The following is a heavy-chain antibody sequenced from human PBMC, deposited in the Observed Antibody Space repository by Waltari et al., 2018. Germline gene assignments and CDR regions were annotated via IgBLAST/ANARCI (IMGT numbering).Heavy chain of an antibody. CDR3: AIVIQWWFPGNMNV. Sequence: EVQLVESGGGLVQPGGSLRLSCAASGFTFANYAMSWVRQAPGKGLEWLSTIRKSDGATYYTGTVKGRFTISRDNSQNMLYLQMNSLRDEDTAVYYCAIVIQWWFPGNMNVWGQGTTVTVSS. CDR1: GFTFANYA. CDR2: IRKSDGAT. V-gene: IGHV3-23*04. D-gene: IGHD2-15*01. J-gene: IGHJ6*02.